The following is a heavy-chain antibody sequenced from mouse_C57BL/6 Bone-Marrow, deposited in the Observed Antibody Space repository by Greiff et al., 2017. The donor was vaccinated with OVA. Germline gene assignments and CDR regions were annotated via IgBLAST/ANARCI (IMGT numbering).Heavy chain of an antibody. J-gene: IGHJ3*01. Sequence: EVQGVESGGGLVKPGGSLKLSCAASGFTFSSYAMSWVRQTPEKRLEWVATISDGGSYTYYPDNVKGRFTISRDNAKNNLYLQMSHLKSEDTAMYYGARGYYYGSSPFAYWGQGTLVTVSA. CDR1: GFTFSSYA. CDR2: ISDGGSYT. CDR3: ARGYYYGSSPFAY. V-gene: IGHV5-4*01. D-gene: IGHD1-1*01.